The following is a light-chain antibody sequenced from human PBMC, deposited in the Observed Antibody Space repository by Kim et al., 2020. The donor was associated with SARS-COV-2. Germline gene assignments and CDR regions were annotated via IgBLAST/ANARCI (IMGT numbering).Light chain of an antibody. J-gene: IGKJ2*01. CDR2: GGS. Sequence: SAFVEDRVTITCRASQNIQTWLAWYQQKPGKAPKLLIYGGSNLESGVPSRFSGSGSETEYTLSISSLQPDDFATYYCQQYHTYASTFGQGTKLEI. CDR3: QQYHTYAST. CDR1: QNIQTW. V-gene: IGKV1-5*01.